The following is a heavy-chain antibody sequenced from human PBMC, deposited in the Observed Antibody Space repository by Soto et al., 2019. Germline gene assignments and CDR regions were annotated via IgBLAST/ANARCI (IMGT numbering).Heavy chain of an antibody. CDR2: IIPIFGTA. J-gene: IGHJ6*02. CDR1: GGTFSSYA. Sequence: QVQLVQSGAEVKKPGSSVKVSCKASGGTFSSYAISWVRQAPGQGLEWMGGIIPIFGTANYAQKFQGRVTITADESTSTAYMELSSLRSEDTAVYYCARKRVSPLMFYYYYGMDVWGQGTTVTVSS. CDR3: ARKRVSPLMFYYYYGMDV. V-gene: IGHV1-69*01. D-gene: IGHD2-21*01.